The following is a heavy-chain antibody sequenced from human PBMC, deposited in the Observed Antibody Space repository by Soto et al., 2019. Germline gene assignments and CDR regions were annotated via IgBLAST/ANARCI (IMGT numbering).Heavy chain of an antibody. V-gene: IGHV5-51*01. D-gene: IGHD6-19*01. CDR3: ATRSIAVAGTVDAFDI. Sequence: PGESLKISGTGSGYRFTIYWIGWVRQLPGKGLEWMGIIYPGDSDTRYSPSFQGQVTISADKSISTAYLQWSSLKASDTAMYYCATRSIAVAGTVDAFDIWGQGTMVTVSS. J-gene: IGHJ3*02. CDR1: GYRFTIYW. CDR2: IYPGDSDT.